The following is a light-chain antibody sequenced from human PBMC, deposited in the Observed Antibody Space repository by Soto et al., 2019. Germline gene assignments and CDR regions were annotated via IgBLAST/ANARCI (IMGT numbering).Light chain of an antibody. J-gene: IGLJ2*01. Sequence: QSVLTQPPSLSAAPGQTVTISCSGTITNIGYNLVSWYQQFPGTAPKLLIYDNHIRPSGTPDRFSGSRSGTSATLDITGLQTGDEADYYCGTWDTVLNGVVFGGGTQLTVL. CDR3: GTWDTVLNGVV. CDR2: DNH. CDR1: ITNIGYNL. V-gene: IGLV1-51*01.